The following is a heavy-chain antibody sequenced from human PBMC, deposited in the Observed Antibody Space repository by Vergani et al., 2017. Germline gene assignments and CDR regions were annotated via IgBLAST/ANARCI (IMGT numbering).Heavy chain of an antibody. CDR1: GYTFSNYY. D-gene: IGHD3-9*01. J-gene: IGHJ4*02. CDR2: INPSGGHT. V-gene: IGHV1-46*03. Sequence: QVQLVQSGAEVKKPGASVKVSCKTSGYTFSNYYMHWVRQAPGQGLEWMGIINPSGGHTNYGQKFQGRVTMTRDTSTSTVYMELSSLRSEDTAIYYCARGDYGILTGYRYLGQGTLVTVSA. CDR3: ARGDYGILTGYRY.